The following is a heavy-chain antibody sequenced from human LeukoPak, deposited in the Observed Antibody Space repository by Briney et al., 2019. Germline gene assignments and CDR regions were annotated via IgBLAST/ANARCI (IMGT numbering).Heavy chain of an antibody. Sequence: SETLSLTCTVSGGSISSYYWSWIRQPPGKGLEWIGYIYTSGSTNYNPPLKSRVTISVDTSKNQFSLKLSSVTAADTAVYYCARMSGCSSTSCYWVRYYYYMDVWGKGTTVTVSS. CDR1: GGSISSYY. V-gene: IGHV4-4*09. CDR3: ARMSGCSSTSCYWVRYYYYMDV. J-gene: IGHJ6*03. CDR2: IYTSGST. D-gene: IGHD2-2*01.